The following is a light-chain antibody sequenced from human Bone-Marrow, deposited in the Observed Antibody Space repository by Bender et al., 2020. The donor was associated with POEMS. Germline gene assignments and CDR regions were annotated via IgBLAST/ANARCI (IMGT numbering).Light chain of an antibody. Sequence: QSALTQPASVSGSPGQSITISCTGTSSDVGGYNYVSWYQQHPGKAPKLMIYDVSNRPSGVSNRFSGSKSGNTASLTISGLQTEDEADYFCCSYVSSGSNWVFGGGTKLTVL. J-gene: IGLJ3*02. CDR3: CSYVSSGSNWV. CDR1: SSDVGGYNY. V-gene: IGLV2-14*01. CDR2: DVS.